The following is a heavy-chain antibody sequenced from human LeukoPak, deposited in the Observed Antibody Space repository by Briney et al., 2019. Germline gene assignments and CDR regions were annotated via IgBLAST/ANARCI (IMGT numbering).Heavy chain of an antibody. CDR3: ARHRGSTITVTQYYFDY. CDR2: IYYSGST. J-gene: IGHJ4*02. D-gene: IGHD4-11*01. V-gene: IGHV4-39*01. CDR1: GGSISSSSYY. Sequence: SETLSLTCTVSGGSISSSSYYWGWIRQPPGKGLEWIGSIYYSGSTYYNPSLKSRVTISVDMSKNQFSLKLGSVTAADTAVYYCARHRGSTITVTQYYFDYWGQGTLVTVPS.